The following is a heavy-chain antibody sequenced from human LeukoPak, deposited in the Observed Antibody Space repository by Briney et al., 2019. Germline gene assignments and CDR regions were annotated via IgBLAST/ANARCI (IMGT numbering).Heavy chain of an antibody. J-gene: IGHJ3*02. Sequence: PGGSLRLSCAASGFTFSNHWMHWVRQTPEKGLVWVSNISPDGSRTDYADSVKGRFTISRDNSKNTLYLQMNSLRAEDTAVYYCARWEMATIRGAFDIWGQGTMVTVSS. V-gene: IGHV3-74*01. CDR1: GFTFSNHW. CDR2: ISPDGSRT. D-gene: IGHD5-24*01. CDR3: ARWEMATIRGAFDI.